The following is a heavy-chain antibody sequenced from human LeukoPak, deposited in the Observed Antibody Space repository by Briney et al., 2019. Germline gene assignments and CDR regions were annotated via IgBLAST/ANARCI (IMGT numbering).Heavy chain of an antibody. CDR1: GFTFSSYS. CDR2: ISSSSSYI. V-gene: IGHV3-21*01. D-gene: IGHD6-13*01. J-gene: IGHJ6*03. CDR3: ARDSSSWYEQDYYYYMDV. Sequence: GGSLRLSCAASGFTFSSYSMNWVRQAPGKGLEWVSSISSSSSYIYYADSVKGRFTISRDNAKNSLYLQMNSLRAEDTAVYYCARDSSSWYEQDYYYYMDVWGKGTTVTVPS.